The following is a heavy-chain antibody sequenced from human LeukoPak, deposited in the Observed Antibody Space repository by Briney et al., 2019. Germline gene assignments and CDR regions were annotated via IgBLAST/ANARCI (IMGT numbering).Heavy chain of an antibody. CDR1: GGSVSGGSISSYY. D-gene: IGHD2-2*01. CDR3: ATSRAEL. CDR2: IAYTGST. V-gene: IGHV4-61*01. Sequence: PSETLSLTCTVSGGSVSGGSISSYYWSWIRQPPGKGLEWIGFIAYTGSTNYNPSLKSRVTISVDKSKKQFSLRLSSVTAADTAVYYCATSRAELWGRGTLVTVSS. J-gene: IGHJ2*01.